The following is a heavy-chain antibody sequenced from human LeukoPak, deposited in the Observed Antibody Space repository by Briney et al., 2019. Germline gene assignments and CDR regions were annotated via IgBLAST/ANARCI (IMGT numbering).Heavy chain of an antibody. J-gene: IGHJ6*04. CDR1: GCTVTSYW. Sequence: GGALEISCHGSGCTVTSYWIARGRQVPGKGLEGLLSIYPYDSTTSSRPSFQGQVTISGDKSISTSYVQWRSLKASDTAMYYCATWEYSSSTFDVWGKGTTVTVSS. V-gene: IGHV5-51*01. CDR3: ATWEYSSSTFDV. CDR2: IYPYDSTT. D-gene: IGHD6-6*01.